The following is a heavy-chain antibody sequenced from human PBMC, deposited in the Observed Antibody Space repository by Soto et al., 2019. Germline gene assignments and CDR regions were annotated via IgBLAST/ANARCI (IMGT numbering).Heavy chain of an antibody. V-gene: IGHV4-59*08. CDR1: GGSISGYY. CDR2: MYNTGST. Sequence: SETLSLTCTVSGGSISGYYWSWIRQPPGKGLEWIGYMYNTGSTVYNPSFKSRVTISVDTSKNQFSLKLNSVTAADTALYFCARHVFAPGGRWFGPWGPGLLVTVSS. J-gene: IGHJ5*02. D-gene: IGHD2-15*01. CDR3: ARHVFAPGGRWFGP.